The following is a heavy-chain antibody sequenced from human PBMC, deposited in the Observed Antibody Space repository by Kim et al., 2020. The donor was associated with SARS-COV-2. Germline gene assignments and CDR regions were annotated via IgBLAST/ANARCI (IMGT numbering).Heavy chain of an antibody. D-gene: IGHD6-19*01. J-gene: IGHJ4*02. Sequence: KGRVNISRDNSKNTRKLQMNSLRAEETAVYYCARESGGIAVAGERLDYWGQGTLVTVSS. V-gene: IGHV3-30*01. CDR3: ARESGGIAVAGERLDY.